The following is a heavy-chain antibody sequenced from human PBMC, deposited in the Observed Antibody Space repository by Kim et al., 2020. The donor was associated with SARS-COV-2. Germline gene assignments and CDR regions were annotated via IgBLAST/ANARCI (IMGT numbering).Heavy chain of an antibody. V-gene: IGHV4-39*01. CDR3: ARHVPNSSGRFDY. CDR1: GDSISSSSSY. CDR2: ISDSGST. J-gene: IGHJ4*02. D-gene: IGHD3-22*01. Sequence: SETLSLTCTVSGDSISSSSSYWGWIRQPPGKGLEWLESISDSGSTFNNPSLKSRVTISVVRSKNQFSLKLSSVTAADTAVYYCARHVPNSSGRFDYWGQGTLVTVSS.